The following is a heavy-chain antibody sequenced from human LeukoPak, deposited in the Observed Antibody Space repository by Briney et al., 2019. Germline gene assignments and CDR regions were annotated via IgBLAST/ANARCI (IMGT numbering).Heavy chain of an antibody. J-gene: IGHJ4*02. D-gene: IGHD5-24*01. CDR3: ARLEDGYNVDY. Sequence: SQTLSLTCTVSGDSISSGSYYWSWIRQPAGKGLEWIGRIYTSGSTNYNPSLKSRVTMSVDKSKNQFSLKLSSVTAADTAVYYCARLEDGYNVDYWGQGTLVTVS. CDR1: GDSISSGSYY. V-gene: IGHV4-61*02. CDR2: IYTSGST.